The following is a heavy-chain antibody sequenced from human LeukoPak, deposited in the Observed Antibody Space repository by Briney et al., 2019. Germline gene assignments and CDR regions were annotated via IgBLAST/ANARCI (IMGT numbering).Heavy chain of an antibody. CDR3: ACSGD. V-gene: IGHV3-74*01. Sequence: PGGSLRLSCAASGFTFSSYWMHWVRQAPGKGLVWVLLINTDGSSTSYADSVKGRFTISRDNAKNTLYLQMNSLRAEDTTVYYCACSGDWGQGTLVTVSS. CDR1: GFTFSSYW. CDR2: INTDGSST. J-gene: IGHJ4*02. D-gene: IGHD2-15*01.